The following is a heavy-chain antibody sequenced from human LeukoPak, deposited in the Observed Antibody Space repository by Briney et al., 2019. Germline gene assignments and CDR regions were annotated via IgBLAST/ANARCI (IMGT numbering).Heavy chain of an antibody. CDR1: GGTFSSYA. CDR2: IIPIFGTA. D-gene: IGHD1-26*01. V-gene: IGHV1-69*05. CDR3: ARTGIVGARSGWYFDL. Sequence: SVKVSCKASGGTFSSYAISWVRQAPGQGLEWMGGIIPIFGTANYAQKFQGRVTITTDEPTSTAYMELSSLRSEDTAVYYCARTGIVGARSGWYFDLWGRGTLVTVSS. J-gene: IGHJ2*01.